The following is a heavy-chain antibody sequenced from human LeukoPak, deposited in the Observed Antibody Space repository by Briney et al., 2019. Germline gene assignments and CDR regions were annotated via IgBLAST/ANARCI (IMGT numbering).Heavy chain of an antibody. Sequence: SETLSLTCTVSGGSISSYYWSWIRQPPGKGLEWIGYIYYSGSTNYNPSLKSRVTISVDTSKTQFSLKLSSVTAADTAVYYCERDTRRYCSGGSCYSFSHYYYYIDVWGKGTTVTVSS. CDR1: GGSISSYY. J-gene: IGHJ6*03. D-gene: IGHD2-15*01. CDR2: IYYSGST. CDR3: ERDTRRYCSGGSCYSFSHYYYYIDV. V-gene: IGHV4-59*01.